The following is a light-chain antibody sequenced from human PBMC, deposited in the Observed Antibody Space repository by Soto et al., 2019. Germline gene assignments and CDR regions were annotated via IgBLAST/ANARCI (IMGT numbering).Light chain of an antibody. J-gene: IGKJ1*01. Sequence: DVQMTQSPSTLSASVGDRVTITCRASQSIGTWLAWYQQKPGGAPRLLIYDVSNLESGVPSRFSGSGSGPKFTLTISSLQPEDFGIYYCQQYDNSRTFGQVTKVDLK. CDR1: QSIGTW. V-gene: IGKV1-5*01. CDR3: QQYDNSRT. CDR2: DVS.